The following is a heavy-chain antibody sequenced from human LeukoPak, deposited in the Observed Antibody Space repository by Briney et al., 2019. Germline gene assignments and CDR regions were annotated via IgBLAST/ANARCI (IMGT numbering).Heavy chain of an antibody. V-gene: IGHV3-48*04. CDR1: GFTFSSYS. D-gene: IGHD4-17*01. CDR2: ISSSSSTI. CDR3: ARGDYGDSLGGLVDY. J-gene: IGHJ4*02. Sequence: GGSLRLSCAASGFTFSSYSMNWVRQAPGKGLEWVSYISSSSSTIYYADSVKGRFTISRDNAKNSLYLQMNSLRAEDTALYYCARGDYGDSLGGLVDYWGQGTLVTVSS.